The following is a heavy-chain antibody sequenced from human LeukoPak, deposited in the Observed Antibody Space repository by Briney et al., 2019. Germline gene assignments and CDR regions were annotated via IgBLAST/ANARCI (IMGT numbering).Heavy chain of an antibody. D-gene: IGHD2-15*01. Sequence: SETLSLTCTVSGGSISSGSYYWSWIRQPAGKGLEWIGRIYTSGSTNYNPSLKSRVTMSVDTSKNQFSLKLSSVTAADTAVYYCASHSRRIDYWGQGTLVTVSS. CDR2: IYTSGST. CDR1: GGSISSGSYY. J-gene: IGHJ4*02. CDR3: ASHSRRIDY. V-gene: IGHV4-61*02.